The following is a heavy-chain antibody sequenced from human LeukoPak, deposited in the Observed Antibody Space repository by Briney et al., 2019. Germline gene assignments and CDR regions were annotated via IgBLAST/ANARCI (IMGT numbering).Heavy chain of an antibody. Sequence: PGGSLRLSCAGSGFSFNNYWLHWVRQAPGKGLVWVSRISIDGSDTSYADSVKGRFTISRDNAKNTLYLQMSSLRAEDTAVYYCARVEWGPRTNTRCRNIDYWGQGTLVTVSS. V-gene: IGHV3-74*01. D-gene: IGHD2-8*01. J-gene: IGHJ4*02. CDR2: ISIDGSDT. CDR3: ARVEWGPRTNTRCRNIDY. CDR1: GFSFNNYW.